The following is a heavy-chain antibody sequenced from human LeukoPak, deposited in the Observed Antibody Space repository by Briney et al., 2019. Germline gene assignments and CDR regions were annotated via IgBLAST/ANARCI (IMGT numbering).Heavy chain of an antibody. CDR2: ISSNGGST. V-gene: IGHV3-64*04. CDR3: AKEGTYSSGIDY. D-gene: IGHD6-19*01. J-gene: IGHJ4*02. Sequence: GGSLRLSCSASGLTFSSYAMHWVRQAPGKGLEYVSGISSNGGSTYYADSVKGRFTISRDNSKNTLYLQMNSVRAEDTAVYYCAKEGTYSSGIDYWGQGTLVTVSS. CDR1: GLTFSSYA.